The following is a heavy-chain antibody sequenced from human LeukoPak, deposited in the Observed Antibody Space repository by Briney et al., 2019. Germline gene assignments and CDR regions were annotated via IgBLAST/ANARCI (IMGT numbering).Heavy chain of an antibody. D-gene: IGHD6-19*01. CDR3: AKDSRPRFDTSGWYSFDY. J-gene: IGHJ4*02. Sequence: GGSLRLSCAASGFAFDDYAMYWVRQAPGKGLEWVAGTSWNSGTIAYGDSVKGRFTISRDNAKDSLWLQMNSLRAEDMALYYCAKDSRPRFDTSGWYSFDYWGQGTLVTVSS. CDR1: GFAFDDYA. CDR2: TSWNSGTI. V-gene: IGHV3-9*03.